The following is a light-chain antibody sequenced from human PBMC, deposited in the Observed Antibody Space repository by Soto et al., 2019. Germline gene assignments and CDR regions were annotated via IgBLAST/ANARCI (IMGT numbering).Light chain of an antibody. CDR3: CSNTSSSTVV. CDR2: DVS. V-gene: IGLV2-14*01. J-gene: IGLJ2*01. Sequence: QSALTQPASVSGSPGQSITISCTGTSSDIGAYNYVSWYQQHPGKAPKLMIYDVSNRPSGVSNRFSGSKSGHTASLTISGLEAEDEADYYCCSNTSSSTVVFGGGTKVTVL. CDR1: SSDIGAYNY.